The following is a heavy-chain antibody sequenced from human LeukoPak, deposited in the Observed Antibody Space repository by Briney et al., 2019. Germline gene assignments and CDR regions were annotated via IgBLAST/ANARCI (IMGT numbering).Heavy chain of an antibody. Sequence: GGSLRLSCAASGFTFSMYAMSWVRQAPGKGLEWVGLIRDKPDGGTTDYAAPVKGRFTISRDDSKSMLYLQMNSLKTEDTAVYYCTTDNAPGMDVWGQGTTVTVSS. CDR2: IRDKPDGGTT. CDR1: GFTFSMYA. V-gene: IGHV3-15*01. CDR3: TTDNAPGMDV. D-gene: IGHD2-2*01. J-gene: IGHJ6*02.